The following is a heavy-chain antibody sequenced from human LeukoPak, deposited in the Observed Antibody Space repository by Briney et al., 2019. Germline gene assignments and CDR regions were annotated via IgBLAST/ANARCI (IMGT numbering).Heavy chain of an antibody. D-gene: IGHD1-7*01. CDR1: RLPFSRYN. CDR3: ASGTVGNYALDY. CDR2: IGTSSNNI. Sequence: GGSLRLSCAASRLPFSRYNMNWVRQAPGKGLQWVSSIGTSSNNIYYTDSVKSRFTISRDNAKNSLYLQVDSLRVEDTAVYFCASGTVGNYALDYWGQGTLVTVSS. J-gene: IGHJ4*02. V-gene: IGHV3-21*01.